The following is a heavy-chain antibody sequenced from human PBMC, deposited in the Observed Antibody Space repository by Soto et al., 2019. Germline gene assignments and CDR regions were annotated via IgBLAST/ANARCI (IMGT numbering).Heavy chain of an antibody. CDR1: GYTFSDYY. J-gene: IGHJ3*02. V-gene: IGHV1-2*02. CDR2: ISPKSGGT. CDR3: TRNAFYYNSSGYHDGFDI. Sequence: QVQLVQSGAEVQKPGASVKVSCKASGYTFSDYYVHWVRQAPGQELEWMGWISPKSGGTNYAQKFQGRVTMTRDTSIFTSYMELSRLRSDDTAVYYCTRNAFYYNSSGYHDGFDIWGQGTLVTVSS. D-gene: IGHD3-22*01.